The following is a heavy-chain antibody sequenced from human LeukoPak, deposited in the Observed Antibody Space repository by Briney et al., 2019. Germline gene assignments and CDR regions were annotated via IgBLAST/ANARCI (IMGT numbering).Heavy chain of an antibody. Sequence: SVKVSCKASGGTFSSYAISWVRQAPGQGLEWMGRIIPILGIANYAQKFQGRATITADKSTSTAYMELSSLRSEDTAVYYCARDFSWTGDYYYYGMDVWGQGTTVTVSS. CDR3: ARDFSWTGDYYYYGMDV. V-gene: IGHV1-69*04. CDR1: GGTFSSYA. J-gene: IGHJ6*02. D-gene: IGHD3/OR15-3a*01. CDR2: IIPILGIA.